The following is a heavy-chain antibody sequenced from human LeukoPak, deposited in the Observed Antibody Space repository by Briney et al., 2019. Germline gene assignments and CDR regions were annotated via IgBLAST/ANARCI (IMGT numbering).Heavy chain of an antibody. CDR1: GYTFTDYH. CDR3: ARGCQYQLLIYFYYYMDV. V-gene: IGHV1-2*02. J-gene: IGHJ6*03. Sequence: ASVKVSCKASGYTFTDYHMHWVRQAPGQGLEWMGWINPNSGGTNYAQKFQGRVTMTRDTSISTAYMDLSSLRSDDTAVYYCARGCQYQLLIYFYYYMDVWGKGTTVTVSS. D-gene: IGHD2-2*01. CDR2: INPNSGGT.